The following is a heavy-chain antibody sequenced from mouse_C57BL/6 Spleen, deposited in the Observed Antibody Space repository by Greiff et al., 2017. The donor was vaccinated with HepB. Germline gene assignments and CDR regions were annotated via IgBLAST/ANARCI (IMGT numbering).Heavy chain of an antibody. CDR1: GYTFSSYW. CDR2: IYPGDGCT. CDR3: ARLGYGNYVDY. V-gene: IGHV1-80*01. J-gene: IGHJ2*01. D-gene: IGHD2-1*01. Sequence: VQLQQSGAELVKPGASVKISCKASGYTFSSYWMNWVKQRPGQGLEWIGLIYPGDGCTNYNEKFKGKATLTADKSSSTAYMQLSSLTSEDAAVYFGARLGYGNYVDYWGQGTTVTVSS.